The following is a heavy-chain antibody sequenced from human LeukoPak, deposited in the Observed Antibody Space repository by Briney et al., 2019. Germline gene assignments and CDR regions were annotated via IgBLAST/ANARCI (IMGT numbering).Heavy chain of an antibody. CDR2: ISGSGGST. Sequence: GGSLRLSCAASGFTFSSYAMSWVRQAPGKGLEWVSAISGSGGSTYYADSVKGRFTISRDNAKNSLYLQMNGLRAEDTAVYYCVSSGWYSGGSDYWGQGTLVTVSS. J-gene: IGHJ4*02. D-gene: IGHD6-19*01. CDR1: GFTFSSYA. CDR3: VSSGWYSGGSDY. V-gene: IGHV3-23*01.